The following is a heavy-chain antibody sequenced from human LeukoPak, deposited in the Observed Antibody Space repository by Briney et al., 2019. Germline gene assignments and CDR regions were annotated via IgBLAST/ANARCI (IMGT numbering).Heavy chain of an antibody. V-gene: IGHV3-74*01. CDR2: INPDGSST. CDR1: GFTFGSYW. D-gene: IGHD3-16*01. J-gene: IGHJ5*02. Sequence: GGSLRLSCAASGFTFGSYWMHWVRQAPGKGLVWVSRINPDGSSTTYTDSMKGRFTVSRDNAKSTLWLQMNSLRAEDTAVYYCARNLGGGRSSWGQGTLVTVSS. CDR3: ARNLGGGRSS.